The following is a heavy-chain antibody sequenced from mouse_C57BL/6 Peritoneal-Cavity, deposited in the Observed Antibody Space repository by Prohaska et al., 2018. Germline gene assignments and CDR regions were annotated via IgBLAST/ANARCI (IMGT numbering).Heavy chain of an antibody. CDR3: MRYGNYWYFDV. J-gene: IGHJ1*03. CDR2: IKSDGSSI. Sequence: EVQLLETGGGLVQPGGSRGLSCEGSGFTFSGFWMSWVRQTPGQTLEWIGDIKSDGSSINYEPKIKDRVTIIRDNDKSTLYLQMSNVRSEDTATYFCMRYGNYWYFDVWGTGTTVTVSS. V-gene: IGHV11-2*01. CDR1: GFTFSGFW. D-gene: IGHD2-1*01.